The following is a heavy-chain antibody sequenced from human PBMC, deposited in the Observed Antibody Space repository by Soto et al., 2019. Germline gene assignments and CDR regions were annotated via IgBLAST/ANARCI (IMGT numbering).Heavy chain of an antibody. Sequence: GGSLRLSCAASGFPFSSYSMNWVRQAPGKGLEWVSYISSSSTIYYADSVKGRFTISRDNAKNSLYLQMNSLRDEDTAVYYCAREQIQLWPSVDYWGQGTLVTVSS. J-gene: IGHJ4*02. CDR3: AREQIQLWPSVDY. CDR2: ISSSSTI. D-gene: IGHD5-18*01. V-gene: IGHV3-48*02. CDR1: GFPFSSYS.